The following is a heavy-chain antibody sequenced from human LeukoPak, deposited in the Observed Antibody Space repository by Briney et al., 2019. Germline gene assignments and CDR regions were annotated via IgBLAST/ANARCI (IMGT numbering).Heavy chain of an antibody. J-gene: IGHJ3*02. Sequence: SETLSLTCTVSGGSISSSSYYWGWIRQPPGKGLEWIGSIYYSGSTYYNPSLKSRVTISVDTSKNQFSLKLSSVTAADTAVYYCARDFSYYYGSGSYTGAFDIWGQGTMVTVSS. CDR3: ARDFSYYYGSGSYTGAFDI. CDR1: GGSISSSSYY. D-gene: IGHD3-10*01. V-gene: IGHV4-39*07. CDR2: IYYSGST.